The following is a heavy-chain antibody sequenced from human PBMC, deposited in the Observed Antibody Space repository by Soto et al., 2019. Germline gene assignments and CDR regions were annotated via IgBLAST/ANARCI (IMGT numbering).Heavy chain of an antibody. Sequence: GASVKPSCKASGYTFTCNYLHWARQSPGQGLEWMGIINPSGGSTSYAQKFQGRVTMTRDTSTSTVYMELSSLRSEDTAVYYCARSNQGQELRFLEWLSLARHDSIDYWGQGTLVTVSS. CDR1: GYTFTCNY. D-gene: IGHD3-3*01. J-gene: IGHJ4*02. CDR2: INPSGGST. CDR3: ARSNQGQELRFLEWLSLARHDSIDY. V-gene: IGHV1-46*01.